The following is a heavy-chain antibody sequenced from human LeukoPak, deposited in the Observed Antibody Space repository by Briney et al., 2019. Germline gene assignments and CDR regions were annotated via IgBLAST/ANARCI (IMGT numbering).Heavy chain of an antibody. CDR1: GITLSNYG. V-gene: IGHV3-23*01. D-gene: IGHD3-22*01. CDR2: ISDSGGRT. CDR3: ARDSSGYWFDY. J-gene: IGHJ4*02. Sequence: GGSLRLSCAVSGITLSNYGMSWVRQAPGKGLEWVAGISDSGGRTNYADSVKGRFTISRDNPKNTLYLQMNSLRAEDTAVYYCARDSSGYWFDYWGQGTLVTVSS.